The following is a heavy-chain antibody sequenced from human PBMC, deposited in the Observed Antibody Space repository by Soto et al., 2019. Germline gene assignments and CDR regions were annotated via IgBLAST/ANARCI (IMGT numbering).Heavy chain of an antibody. CDR2: IVVGSGNT. V-gene: IGHV1-58*02. D-gene: IGHD3-10*01. CDR3: AAGQLLWFGEFPDAFDI. J-gene: IGHJ3*02. CDR1: GFTFTSSA. Sequence: QMQLVQSGPEVKKPGTSVKVSCKASGFTFTSSAMQWVRQARGQRLEWIGWIVVGSGNTNYAQKFQERVTITRDMSTRTAYMELSSLRSEDTAVYYCAAGQLLWFGEFPDAFDIWGQGTMVTVSS.